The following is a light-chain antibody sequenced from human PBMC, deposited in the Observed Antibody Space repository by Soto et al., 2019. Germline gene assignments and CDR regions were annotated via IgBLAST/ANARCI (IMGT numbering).Light chain of an antibody. V-gene: IGLV2-23*02. CDR1: SSDVGSYNL. CDR2: EVS. CDR3: CSYAGSSPYV. J-gene: IGLJ1*01. Sequence: QSALTQPASVSGSPGQSITISCTGTSSDVGSYNLVSWYQQHPGKAPKLMIYEVSKRPSGVSNRFSGSKSGNTASLTISGLQAEDEADYYCCSYAGSSPYVFGTGTKLTVL.